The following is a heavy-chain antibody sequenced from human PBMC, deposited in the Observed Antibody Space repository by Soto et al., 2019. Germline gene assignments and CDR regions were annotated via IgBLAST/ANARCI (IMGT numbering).Heavy chain of an antibody. V-gene: IGHV1-2*02. Sequence: QLHLVQSGAVVKKPGASVTVSCSASGYPVTAYYMHWVRQAPGRGLEWMGGINPATGAAKYTQTFPGRGTLTRDTSTSTVFMELSGLTSEDPAVFFCARGGGVGVAGSAAFDMWGQGTLVTVSS. CDR1: GYPVTAYY. CDR2: INPATGAA. D-gene: IGHD3-3*01. J-gene: IGHJ3*02. CDR3: ARGGGVGVAGSAAFDM.